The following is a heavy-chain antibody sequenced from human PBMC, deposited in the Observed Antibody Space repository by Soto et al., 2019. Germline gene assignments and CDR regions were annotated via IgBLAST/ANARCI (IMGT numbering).Heavy chain of an antibody. CDR1: GFTFSSYA. Sequence: AGGSLRLSCAASGFTFSSYAMSWVRQAPGKGLEWVSAISGSGGSTYYADSVKGRFTISRDNSKNTLYLQMNSLRAEDTAVYYCADVFNYYYYGMDVWGQATTVAVSS. V-gene: IGHV3-23*01. J-gene: IGHJ6*02. CDR2: ISGSGGST. CDR3: ADVFNYYYYGMDV. D-gene: IGHD2-8*01.